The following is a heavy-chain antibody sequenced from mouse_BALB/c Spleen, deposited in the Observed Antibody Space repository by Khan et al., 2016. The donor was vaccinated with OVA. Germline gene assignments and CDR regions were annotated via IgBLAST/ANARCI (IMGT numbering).Heavy chain of an antibody. CDR3: AREWAAWFPY. CDR1: GYTFTDYS. V-gene: IGHV1-77*01. J-gene: IGHJ3*01. CDR2: IYPGSDNT. Sequence: QMQLEESGAELARPGASVTLSCKASGYTFTDYSINWMRQRTGQGLEWIGEIYPGSDNTYYNEKFKGKATRTADKSSSTAYMQLSSLTSEDSAVYFCAREWAAWFPYWGQGTLVTVSA.